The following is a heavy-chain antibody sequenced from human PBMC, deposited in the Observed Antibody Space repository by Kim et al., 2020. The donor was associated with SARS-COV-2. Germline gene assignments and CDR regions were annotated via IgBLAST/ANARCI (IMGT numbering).Heavy chain of an antibody. D-gene: IGHD3-3*01. V-gene: IGHV3-48*03. Sequence: GGSLRLSCAASGFTFSSYEMNWVRQAPGKGLEWVSYISSSGSTIYYADSVKGRFTISRDNAKNSLYLQMNSLRAEDTAVYYCARDSRFLEWLKRQNAFDIWGQGTMVTVSS. J-gene: IGHJ3*02. CDR1: GFTFSSYE. CDR3: ARDSRFLEWLKRQNAFDI. CDR2: ISSSGSTI.